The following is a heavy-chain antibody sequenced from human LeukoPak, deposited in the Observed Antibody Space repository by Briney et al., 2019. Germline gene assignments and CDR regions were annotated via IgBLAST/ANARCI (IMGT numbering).Heavy chain of an antibody. Sequence: GGSLRLSCAASGFTFSSYAMSWVRQAPGKGLEWVSAITGTGGHMYYVASVKGRFTVSRDNSRNTLDLQMSSLRGEDSAIYYCAKVRDTREWYKDAFDVWGQGTRVTVSS. CDR2: ITGTGGHM. CDR1: GFTFSSYA. V-gene: IGHV3-23*01. D-gene: IGHD3-3*01. J-gene: IGHJ3*01. CDR3: AKVRDTREWYKDAFDV.